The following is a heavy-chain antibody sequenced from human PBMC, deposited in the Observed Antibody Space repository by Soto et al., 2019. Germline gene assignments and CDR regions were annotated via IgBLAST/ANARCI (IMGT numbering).Heavy chain of an antibody. V-gene: IGHV3-15*07. Sequence: GGSPRLSCAASGFTFTTAWINWVRQAPGKGLEWVGRIKSKTDGGTPDFAAPVRGRFAISRDNAKNSLYLQMNSLRAEDTALYYCAKDYGDYTYYFDYWGQGPLVTVSS. CDR2: IKSKTDGGTP. J-gene: IGHJ4*02. D-gene: IGHD4-17*01. CDR3: AKDYGDYTYYFDY. CDR1: GFTFTTAW.